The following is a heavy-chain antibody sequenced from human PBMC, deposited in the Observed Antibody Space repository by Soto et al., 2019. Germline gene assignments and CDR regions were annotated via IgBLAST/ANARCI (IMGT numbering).Heavy chain of an antibody. J-gene: IGHJ6*02. CDR1: GFTFSSYA. CDR2: ISYDGSNK. V-gene: IGHV3-30-3*01. D-gene: IGHD2-15*01. CDR3: ARDEMGYCSGGSCYTPGGLDV. Sequence: GGSLRLSCAASGFTFSSYAMHWVRQAPGKGLEWVAVISYDGSNKYYADSVKGRFTISRDNSENTLYLQMNSLGAEDTAVYYCARDEMGYCSGGSCYTPGGLDVWGLGTTVTVSS.